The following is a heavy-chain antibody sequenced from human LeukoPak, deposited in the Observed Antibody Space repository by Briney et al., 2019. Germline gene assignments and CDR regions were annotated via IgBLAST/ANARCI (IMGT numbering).Heavy chain of an antibody. D-gene: IGHD5-12*01. CDR3: ARDVGGFVGYSGYHYYFDY. V-gene: IGHV1-69*04. CDR1: GGTFSSYA. Sequence: GASVKVSCKASGGTFSSYAISWVRQAPGQGLEWMGRIIPILGIANYAQKFQGRVTITADKSTSTAYMELSSLRSEDTAVYYCARDVGGFVGYSGYHYYFDYWGQGTLVTVSS. J-gene: IGHJ4*02. CDR2: IIPILGIA.